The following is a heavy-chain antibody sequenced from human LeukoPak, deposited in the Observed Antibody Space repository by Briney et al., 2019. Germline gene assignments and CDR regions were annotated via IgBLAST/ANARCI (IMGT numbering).Heavy chain of an antibody. CDR2: ISNNGGYT. V-gene: IGHV3-23*01. CDR1: GFTFSSSA. CDR3: AKQLGFCSDGSCYFPY. D-gene: IGHD2-15*01. J-gene: IGHJ4*02. Sequence: GGSLRLSCAASGFTFSSSAMSWVRQAPGKGLEWVSAISNNGGYTYYADSVQGRFTISRDNSKSTLCLQMNSLRAEDTAVYYCAKQLGFCSDGSCYFPYWGQGTLVTVSS.